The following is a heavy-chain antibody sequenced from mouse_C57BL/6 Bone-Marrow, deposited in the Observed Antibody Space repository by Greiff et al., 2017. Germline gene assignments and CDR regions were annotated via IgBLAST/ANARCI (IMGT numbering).Heavy chain of an antibody. CDR1: GYTFTSYW. V-gene: IGHV1-53*01. Sequence: VQLQQPGTELVKPGASVKLSCKASGYTFTSYWMHWVKQRPGQGLEWIGNINPSNGGTNYNEKFKSKATLTVDKSSSTAYMQLSSLTSEDSAVYYCARRFVWVRRDYYAMDYWGQGTSVTVSS. J-gene: IGHJ4*01. CDR2: INPSNGGT. CDR3: ARRFVWVRRDYYAMDY. D-gene: IGHD2-14*01.